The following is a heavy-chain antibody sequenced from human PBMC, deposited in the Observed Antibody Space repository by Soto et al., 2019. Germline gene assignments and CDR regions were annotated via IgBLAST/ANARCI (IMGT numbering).Heavy chain of an antibody. D-gene: IGHD2-15*01. J-gene: IGHJ4*02. CDR2: IFYSGST. Sequence: QVQLQESGPGLVKPSQTLSLTCSVSGGSISSGDYYWSWVHQHPGKGLEWIGYIFYSGSTYYNPSLKSRVTISVDTSKNQFSLKRSSVTAADTAVYYCARGGSGDIVVVAAIDYWGQGTLVTVSS. CDR1: GGSISSGDYY. CDR3: ARGGSGDIVVVAAIDY. V-gene: IGHV4-31*03.